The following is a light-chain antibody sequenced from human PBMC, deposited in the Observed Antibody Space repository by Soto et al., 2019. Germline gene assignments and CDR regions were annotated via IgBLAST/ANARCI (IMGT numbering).Light chain of an antibody. J-gene: IGKJ2*01. CDR2: GAS. CDR3: PQYGSSPRT. V-gene: IGKV3-20*01. Sequence: EIVLTQSPGTLSLSPGERVTLSCRASQSVSDTFLAWYQQKPGQAPRLLIYGASSRATGIPGRFSGSGSETDFTLTISRLEPEDFAVYYCPQYGSSPRTFGQGTKLEIK. CDR1: QSVSDTF.